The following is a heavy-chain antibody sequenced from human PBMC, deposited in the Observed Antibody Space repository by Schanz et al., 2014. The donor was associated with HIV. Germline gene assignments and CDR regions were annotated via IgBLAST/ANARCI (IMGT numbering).Heavy chain of an antibody. V-gene: IGHV1-46*01. J-gene: IGHJ4*02. Sequence: QVQLVQSGAEVRKPGASVKVSCKASGYTFTDHYIHWMRQAPGQGLEWMAIINPIGGITSYAQKYQRRITVTRDTSTTTFYMEVSSLRSDDTAVYYCARAPYTSGWYGVDYWGQGTLVTVSS. CDR1: GYTFTDHY. CDR3: ARAPYTSGWYGVDY. D-gene: IGHD6-19*01. CDR2: INPIGGIT.